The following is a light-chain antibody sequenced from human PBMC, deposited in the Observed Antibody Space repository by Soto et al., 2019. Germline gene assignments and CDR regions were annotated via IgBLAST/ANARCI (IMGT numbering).Light chain of an antibody. CDR3: TSHIDSGSWV. CDR2: EVS. Sequence: QSGLTQPASVSGSPGQSITISCTGTSSDVGYDNYVSWFQQHPGKAPKLMIYEVSRRPSGVSNRFSGPKSANTAPLTISGLQAEDVADYYYTSHIDSGSWVCAGGT. J-gene: IGLJ3*02. V-gene: IGLV2-14*01. CDR1: SSDVGYDNY.